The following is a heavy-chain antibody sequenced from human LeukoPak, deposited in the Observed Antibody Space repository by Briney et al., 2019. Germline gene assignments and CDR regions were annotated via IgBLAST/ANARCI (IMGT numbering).Heavy chain of an antibody. V-gene: IGHV3-48*01. CDR1: GFTFSSYS. Sequence: TGGSLRLSCAASGFTFSSYSMNWVRQAPGKGLEWVSYISSSSSTIYYTDSVKGRFTISRDNSKNTLYLQMNSLRAEDTAVYYCARDYYDSSGSYFDYWGQGTLVTVSS. CDR2: ISSSSSTI. J-gene: IGHJ4*02. D-gene: IGHD3-22*01. CDR3: ARDYYDSSGSYFDY.